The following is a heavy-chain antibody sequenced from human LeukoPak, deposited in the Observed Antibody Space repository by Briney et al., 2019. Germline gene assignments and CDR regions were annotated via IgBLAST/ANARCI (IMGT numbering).Heavy chain of an antibody. Sequence: SETLSLTCTVSGGSISSYYWSWIRQPPGKGLEWNGYIYYSGSTNYNPSLKSRVTISVDTSKNQFSLRLSSVTAADTAVYYCARVTGYMTEDYFDYWGQGTLITVSS. CDR2: IYYSGST. V-gene: IGHV4-59*01. J-gene: IGHJ4*02. CDR3: ARVTGYMTEDYFDY. D-gene: IGHD6-13*01. CDR1: GGSISSYY.